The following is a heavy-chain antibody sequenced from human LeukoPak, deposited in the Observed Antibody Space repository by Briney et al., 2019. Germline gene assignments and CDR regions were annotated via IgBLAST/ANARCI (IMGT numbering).Heavy chain of an antibody. J-gene: IGHJ4*02. D-gene: IGHD3-10*01. Sequence: GRSLRLSCAASGFTFSSYAMHWGRQAPGKGLEWVAVISYDGSNKYYADSVKGRFTISRDNSKNTLYLQMNSLRAEDTAVYYCARSAIRGVILVQYFDYWGQGTLVTVSS. CDR1: GFTFSSYA. CDR2: ISYDGSNK. CDR3: ARSAIRGVILVQYFDY. V-gene: IGHV3-30*04.